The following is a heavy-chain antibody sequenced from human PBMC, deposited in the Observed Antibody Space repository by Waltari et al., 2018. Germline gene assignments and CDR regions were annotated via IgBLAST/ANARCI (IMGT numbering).Heavy chain of an antibody. CDR1: GGTFSSYA. CDR3: ARAKDIVVVPAAIADLNLDY. Sequence: QVQLVQSGAEVKKPGSSVKVSCKASGGTFSSYAISWVRQAPGQGLEWMGGSIPIFGTANYAQKFQGRVTITADESTSTAYMELSSLRSEDTAVYYCARAKDIVVVPAAIADLNLDYWGQGTLVTVSS. CDR2: SIPIFGTA. V-gene: IGHV1-69*01. D-gene: IGHD2-2*01. J-gene: IGHJ4*02.